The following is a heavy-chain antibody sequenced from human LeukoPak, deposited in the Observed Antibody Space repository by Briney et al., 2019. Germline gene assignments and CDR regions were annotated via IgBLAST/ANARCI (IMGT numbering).Heavy chain of an antibody. Sequence: SETLSLTCTVSGGSISITNYDWGWIRQPPGKGLEWITSINYSGSTYYNPPLQSRVTISVDTSKNQFSLKLSSVTAADTAVYYCAGQRARFGELAFDYWGQGTLVTVSS. J-gene: IGHJ4*02. D-gene: IGHD3-10*01. CDR2: INYSGST. CDR1: GGSISITNYD. CDR3: AGQRARFGELAFDY. V-gene: IGHV4-39*01.